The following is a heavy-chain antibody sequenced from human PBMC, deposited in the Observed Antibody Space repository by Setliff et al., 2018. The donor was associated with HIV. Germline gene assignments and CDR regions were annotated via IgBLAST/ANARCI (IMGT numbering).Heavy chain of an antibody. V-gene: IGHV4-34*01. Sequence: SETLSLTCAVYGGSFRGYYWSWIRQPPGKGLEWIGEINHSGSTNYNPSLKSRVTISVDTSKNQFSLKLTSVTASDTAVYYCARAAAGNTGPFDLWGQGSPVTVSS. CDR1: GGSFRGYY. CDR3: ARAAAGNTGPFDL. J-gene: IGHJ4*02. CDR2: INHSGST. D-gene: IGHD4-17*01.